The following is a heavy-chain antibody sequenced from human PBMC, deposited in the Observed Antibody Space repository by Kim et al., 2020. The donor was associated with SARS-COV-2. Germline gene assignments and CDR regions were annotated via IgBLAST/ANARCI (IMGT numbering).Heavy chain of an antibody. J-gene: IGHJ4*02. D-gene: IGHD1-26*01. Sequence: SHAKKVQGKVTMTRDTSTSTVYMELSSLGSEDTAVYYCARGDSGSFHVDYWGQGTLVTVSS. V-gene: IGHV1-46*03. CDR3: ARGDSGSFHVDY.